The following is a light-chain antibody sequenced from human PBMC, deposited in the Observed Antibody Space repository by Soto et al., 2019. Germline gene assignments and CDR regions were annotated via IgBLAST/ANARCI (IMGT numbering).Light chain of an antibody. CDR3: CSYADSSTYV. J-gene: IGLJ1*01. Sequence: QSVLTQPASVSGSPGQSITISCTGTSSDVGSYNLVSWYQPPPGKAPKLIIYEDSKRPSGVSNRFSGSKSGNTASLTISGLQTEDEADYYCCSYADSSTYVFGTGTKVTV. CDR2: EDS. V-gene: IGLV2-23*01. CDR1: SSDVGSYNL.